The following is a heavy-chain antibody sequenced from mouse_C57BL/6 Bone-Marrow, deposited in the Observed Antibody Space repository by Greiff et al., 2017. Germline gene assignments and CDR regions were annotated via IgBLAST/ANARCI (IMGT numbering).Heavy chain of an antibody. D-gene: IGHD1-1*01. CDR3: AREPFITTVVADAMDY. J-gene: IGHJ4*01. CDR1: GFNIKDYY. V-gene: IGHV14-2*01. CDR2: IDPEDGET. Sequence: EVQLVESGAELVKPGASVKLSCTASGFNIKDYYMHWVKQRTEQGLEWIGRIDPEDGETKYAPKFQGKATITADTSSNTAYLQLSSLTSEDTAVYYCAREPFITTVVADAMDYWGQGTSVTVSS.